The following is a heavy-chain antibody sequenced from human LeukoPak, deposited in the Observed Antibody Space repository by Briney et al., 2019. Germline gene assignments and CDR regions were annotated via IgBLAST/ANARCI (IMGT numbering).Heavy chain of an antibody. CDR1: GYTFTSYG. Sequence: ASVKVSCKASGYTFTSYGISWVRQAPGQGLEWMGWISAYNGNTNYAQKLQGRVTMTTDTSTSTAYMELRSLRSDDTAVYYCARRGPSRTVTYGGVVMGDHDYWGQGTLVTVSS. J-gene: IGHJ4*02. CDR3: ARRGPSRTVTYGGVVMGDHDY. D-gene: IGHD4-17*01. CDR2: ISAYNGNT. V-gene: IGHV1-18*01.